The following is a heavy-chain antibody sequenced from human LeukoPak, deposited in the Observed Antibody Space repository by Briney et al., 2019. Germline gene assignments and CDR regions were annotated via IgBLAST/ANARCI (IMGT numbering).Heavy chain of an antibody. V-gene: IGHV4-61*02. CDR2: IYTSGST. CDR1: GGSISSGSYY. J-gene: IGHJ4*02. CDR3: AREKRPRSYYDSSGYYDY. Sequence: TSQTLSLTCTVSGGSISSGSYYWSWIRQPAGKGLEWIERIYTSGSTNYNPSLKSRVTISEDTSKNQFSLKLSSVTAADTAVYYCAREKRPRSYYDSSGYYDYWGQGTLVTVSS. D-gene: IGHD3-22*01.